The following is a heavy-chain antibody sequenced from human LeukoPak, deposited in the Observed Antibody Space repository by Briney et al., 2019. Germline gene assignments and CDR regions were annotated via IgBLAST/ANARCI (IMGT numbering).Heavy chain of an antibody. Sequence: SETLSLTCTVSGGSISSYYWSWIRQPPGKGLEWIGYIYYSGSTNYNPSLKSRVTISVDTSKNQFSLKLSSVTAVDTAVYYCARDQGGSESYAFDIWGQGTMVSVSS. V-gene: IGHV4-59*01. CDR3: ARDQGGSESYAFDI. CDR1: GGSISSYY. CDR2: IYYSGST. J-gene: IGHJ3*02. D-gene: IGHD1-26*01.